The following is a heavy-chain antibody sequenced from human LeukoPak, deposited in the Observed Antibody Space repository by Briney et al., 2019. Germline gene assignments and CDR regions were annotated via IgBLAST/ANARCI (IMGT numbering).Heavy chain of an antibody. J-gene: IGHJ1*01. D-gene: IGHD3-22*01. V-gene: IGHV3-7*01. CDR1: GFTFSTYW. Sequence: GGSLRLSCAASGFTFSTYWMSWVRQAPGKGLEWVANIKQDGSEKYYVDSVKGRFTISRDNSKNTPYLQMNSLRAEDTSVYYCAKEPQHFYDSSGYYEHWGQGNLVTVSS. CDR3: AKEPQHFYDSSGYYEH. CDR2: IKQDGSEK.